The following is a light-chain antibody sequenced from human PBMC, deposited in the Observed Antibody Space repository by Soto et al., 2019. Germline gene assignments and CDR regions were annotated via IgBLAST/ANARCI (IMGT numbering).Light chain of an antibody. Sequence: QSALTQPASVSGSPGQSITISCTGTSSDVGSYTLVSWYQQHPGKAPKLMIYEVSKRPSGVSNRFSGSKSGNTASLTISGLQAEDEADYYCCSYAGSHVVFGGGTKLTVL. CDR1: SSDVGSYTL. CDR2: EVS. V-gene: IGLV2-23*02. CDR3: CSYAGSHVV. J-gene: IGLJ2*01.